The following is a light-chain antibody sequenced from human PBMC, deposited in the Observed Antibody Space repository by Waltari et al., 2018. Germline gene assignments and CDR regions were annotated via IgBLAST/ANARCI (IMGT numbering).Light chain of an antibody. V-gene: IGKV2-28*01. J-gene: IGKJ1*01. CDR2: LGS. CDR1: QSLLHSNGYNY. CDR3: MQSLQALWT. Sequence: DIVVTQSPLSLPVTPGEPASIFCRSSQSLLHSNGYNYLDWYLQKPGQSPQLLIYLGSNRASGVPDRFSGSGSGTDFTLKISRVEAEDVGVYYCMQSLQALWTFGQGTKVEFK.